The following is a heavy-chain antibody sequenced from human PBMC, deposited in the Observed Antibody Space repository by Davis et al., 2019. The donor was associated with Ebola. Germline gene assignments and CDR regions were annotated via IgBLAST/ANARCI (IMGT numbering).Heavy chain of an antibody. CDR2: INHSGST. J-gene: IGHJ4*02. D-gene: IGHD6-19*01. CDR1: GGSFSGYY. CDR3: ARDLGKTLADHADY. Sequence: SETLSLTCAVYGGSFSGYYWSWIRQPPGKGLEWIGEINHSGSTNYNPSLKSRVTISVDTSKNQFSLKLSSVTAADTAVYYCARDLGKTLADHADYWGQGTLVTVSS. V-gene: IGHV4-34*01.